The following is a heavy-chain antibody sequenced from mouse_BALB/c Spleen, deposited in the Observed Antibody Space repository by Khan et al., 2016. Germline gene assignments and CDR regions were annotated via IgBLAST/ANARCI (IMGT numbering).Heavy chain of an antibody. CDR1: GFSLTSYG. Sequence: QVQLKESGPDLVAPSQSLSITCTVSGFSLTSYGVHWVRQPPGKGLEWLVVIWSDGSTTYNSALKSRLSISKANSKSQVFLKMNSLQTDDTSMYYCARHEEGLPYVMDYWCQGTSVTVSS. J-gene: IGHJ4*01. CDR3: ARHEEGLPYVMDY. CDR2: IWSDGST. D-gene: IGHD2-2*01. V-gene: IGHV2-6-2*01.